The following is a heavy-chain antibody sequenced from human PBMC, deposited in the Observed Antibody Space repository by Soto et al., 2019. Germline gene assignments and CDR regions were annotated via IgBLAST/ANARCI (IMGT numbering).Heavy chain of an antibody. V-gene: IGHV3-9*01. CDR2: ISWNSDNI. CDR1: GFTFDDYA. Sequence: GGSLRLSCAASGFTFDDYAMHWVRQAPGKGLEWVSSISWNSDNIVYADSVKGRFTISRDNAKNSLYLQMNSLSAEDTALYYCAKDREEYYYDSTGYYDYFDYWGQGTLVTVSS. J-gene: IGHJ4*02. CDR3: AKDREEYYYDSTGYYDYFDY. D-gene: IGHD3-22*01.